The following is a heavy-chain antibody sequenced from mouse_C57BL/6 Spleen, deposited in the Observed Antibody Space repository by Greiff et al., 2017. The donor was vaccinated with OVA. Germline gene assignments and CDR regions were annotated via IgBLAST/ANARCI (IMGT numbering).Heavy chain of an antibody. Sequence: QVQLKQPGAELVMPGASVKLSCKASGYTFTSYWMHWVKQRPGQGLEWIGEIDPSDSYTNYNQKFKGKSTLTVDKSSSTAYMQLSSLTSEDSAVYYCARTYGSRDWYFDVWGTGTTVTVSS. D-gene: IGHD1-1*01. V-gene: IGHV1-69*01. CDR3: ARTYGSRDWYFDV. CDR1: GYTFTSYW. CDR2: IDPSDSYT. J-gene: IGHJ1*03.